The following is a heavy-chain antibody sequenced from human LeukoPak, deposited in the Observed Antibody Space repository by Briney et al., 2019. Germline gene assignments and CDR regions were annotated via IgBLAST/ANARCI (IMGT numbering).Heavy chain of an antibody. J-gene: IGHJ6*02. D-gene: IGHD2-2*01. V-gene: IGHV3-64D*06. CDR1: GFTFSSYA. CDR3: ANIVVVPVNQYYGMDV. Sequence: GGSLRLSCSASGFTFSSYAMHWVRQAPGKGLEYVSAISSNGGSTYYADSVKGRFIISRDNSKNTLYLQMSSLRAEDTAVYYCANIVVVPVNQYYGMDVWGQGTTVTVSS. CDR2: ISSNGGST.